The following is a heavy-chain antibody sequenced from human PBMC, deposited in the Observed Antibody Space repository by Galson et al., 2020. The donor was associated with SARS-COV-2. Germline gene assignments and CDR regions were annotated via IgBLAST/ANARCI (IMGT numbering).Heavy chain of an antibody. J-gene: IGHJ3*02. CDR1: GSTFDAYG. Sequence: ASVKVSCKASGSTFDAYGITWVRQAPGQGLEWMGYFRVYTGDMDHAQRLQGRLIMTTDTSTRTAYMELRSLVSDDTAVYYCARGDGALGDGLDIWGQGTQVTVSS. V-gene: IGHV1-18*01. CDR2: FRVYTGDM. D-gene: IGHD3-16*01. CDR3: ARGDGALGDGLDI.